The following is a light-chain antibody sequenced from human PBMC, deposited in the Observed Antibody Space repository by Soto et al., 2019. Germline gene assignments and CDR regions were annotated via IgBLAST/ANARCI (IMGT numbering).Light chain of an antibody. CDR2: KAS. V-gene: IGKV1-5*03. CDR1: QTISSW. Sequence: PSTLSGSVGDRVTITCRASQTISSWLAWYQQKPGKAPKLLIYKASTLKSGVPSRFSGSGSGTEFTLTISSLQPDDFATYYCQQYNSYWTFGQGTKVDNK. CDR3: QQYNSYWT. J-gene: IGKJ1*01.